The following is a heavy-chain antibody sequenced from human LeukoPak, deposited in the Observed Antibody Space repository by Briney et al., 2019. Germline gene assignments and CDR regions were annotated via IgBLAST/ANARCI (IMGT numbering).Heavy chain of an antibody. D-gene: IGHD2-2*01. CDR3: AAVDVVPAAISLGVNI. Sequence: ATVKISCKVSGYTFTDYYVHWVQQAPGKGLEWMGLVDPEDGETIYAEKFQGRVTITADTSTDTAYMELSSLRSEDTAVYYCAAVDVVPAAISLGVNIWGQGTMVTVSS. V-gene: IGHV1-69-2*01. CDR1: GYTFTDYY. CDR2: VDPEDGET. J-gene: IGHJ3*02.